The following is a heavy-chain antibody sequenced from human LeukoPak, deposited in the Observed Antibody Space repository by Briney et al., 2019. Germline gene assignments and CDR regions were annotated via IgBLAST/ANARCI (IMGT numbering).Heavy chain of an antibody. CDR2: ISWNSGRI. D-gene: IGHD6-19*01. Sequence: LAGGSLRLFCAASGFTFDNYSMHSVRQAPGKCLECLSDISWNSGRIGYADSVKDRFTISSDDAKNSLYLHLNSLRPEDTALYYCAKAVAGTIWYFDYWGQGTLVTVSS. CDR1: GFTFDNYS. CDR3: AKAVAGTIWYFDY. V-gene: IGHV3-9*01. J-gene: IGHJ4*02.